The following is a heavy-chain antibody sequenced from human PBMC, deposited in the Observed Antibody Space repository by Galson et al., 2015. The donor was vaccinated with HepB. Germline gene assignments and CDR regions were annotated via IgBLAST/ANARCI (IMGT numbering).Heavy chain of an antibody. CDR1: GGSISSGGYY. CDR2: IYYSGST. D-gene: IGHD2-15*01. J-gene: IGHJ5*02. V-gene: IGHV4-31*11. CDR3: ARGVVVAATHSEEPDWFDP. Sequence: TLSLTCAVSGGSISSGGYYWSWIRQHPGKGLEWIGYIYYSGSTYYNPSLKSRVTISVDTSKNQFSLKLSSVTAADTAVYYCARGVVVAATHSEEPDWFDPWGQRTLVTVSS.